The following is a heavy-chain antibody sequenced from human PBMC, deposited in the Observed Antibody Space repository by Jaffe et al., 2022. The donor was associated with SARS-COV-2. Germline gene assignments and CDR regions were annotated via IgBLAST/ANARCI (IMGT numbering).Heavy chain of an antibody. V-gene: IGHV1-2*02. CDR1: GYTFTGYF. J-gene: IGHJ3*02. Sequence: QVQLVQSGAEVKTPGASVKVSCQASGYTFTGYFLHWVRQAPGQGLEWMGWMNPYNGGTDYARKFQGRVTMTRDTSINTAYMDLSSLRSDDTAVYYCATFSGYLKAFDIWGQGTMVTVSS. CDR2: MNPYNGGT. CDR3: ATFSGYLKAFDI. D-gene: IGHD5-12*01.